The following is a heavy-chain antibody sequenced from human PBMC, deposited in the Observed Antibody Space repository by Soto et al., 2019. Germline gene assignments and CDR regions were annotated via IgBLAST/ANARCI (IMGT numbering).Heavy chain of an antibody. CDR3: ARGGYPIDY. J-gene: IGHJ4*02. CDR2: IDPYDTGI. D-gene: IGHD5-18*01. V-gene: IGHV3-74*01. Sequence: PGGSLRLSCAASGFAFSSEWMHWVRQAPGKGLVWVSRIDPYDTGITYADSVKGRFTVSRDNAKNSLYLQMNSLRDADTAVFYCARGGYPIDYWGQGTLVTVSS. CDR1: GFAFSSEW.